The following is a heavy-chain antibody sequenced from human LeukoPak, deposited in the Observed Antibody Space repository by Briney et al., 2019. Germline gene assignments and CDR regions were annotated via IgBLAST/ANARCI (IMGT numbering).Heavy chain of an antibody. J-gene: IGHJ4*02. CDR2: ISGSGGST. CDR3: AKGRHGDYYFDY. Sequence: PGGSLRLSCAASGFTFSSHAMSWVRQAPGKGLEWVSAISGSGGSTYYADSVKGRFTISRDNSKNTLYLQMNSLRAEDTAVYYCAKGRHGDYYFDYWGQGTLVTGSS. D-gene: IGHD4-17*01. CDR1: GFTFSSHA. V-gene: IGHV3-23*01.